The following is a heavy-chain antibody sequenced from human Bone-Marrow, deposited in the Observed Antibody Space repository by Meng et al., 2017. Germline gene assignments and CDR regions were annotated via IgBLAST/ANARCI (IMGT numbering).Heavy chain of an antibody. CDR1: GVSISSGGYY. Sequence: QVQLQESGPGLVKPSQTLSLPCTVSGVSISSGGYYWSWIRQHPGKGLEWIGYIYYSGSTYYNPSLKSRVTISVDTSMNQFSLKMTSVTAADTAVYYCARDRSGYSLFDYWGQGTLVTVSS. D-gene: IGHD5-18*01. J-gene: IGHJ4*02. V-gene: IGHV4-31*03. CDR2: IYYSGST. CDR3: ARDRSGYSLFDY.